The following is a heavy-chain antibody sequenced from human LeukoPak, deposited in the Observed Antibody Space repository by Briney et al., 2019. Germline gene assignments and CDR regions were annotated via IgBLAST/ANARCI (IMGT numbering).Heavy chain of an antibody. CDR2: MDNFGLK. CDR1: GFSVNNNY. Sequence: PGGSLRLSCSASGFSVNNNYIDWVRQAPGKGLEWVSLMDNFGLKYYADSVKGRFTISRDSANDIVYLQMNSLRPEDTAVYFCAGRKYYGTGARPGYLAYWGQGTLVTVSS. CDR3: AGRKYYGTGARPGYLAY. J-gene: IGHJ4*02. D-gene: IGHD3-10*01. V-gene: IGHV3-53*01.